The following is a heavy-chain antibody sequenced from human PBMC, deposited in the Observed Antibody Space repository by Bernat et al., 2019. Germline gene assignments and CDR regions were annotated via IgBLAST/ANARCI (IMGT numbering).Heavy chain of an antibody. Sequence: QVQLVESGGGLVKPGGSLRLSCAASGFTFSDYYMSWIRQAPGKGLDWVSYLSSSSSYTKYADSVKGRFTISRDNAKNSLYLQMNSLRAEDTAVYYCARGTSTSAPYMDVWGKGTTVTVSS. CDR3: ARGTSTSAPYMDV. CDR2: LSSSSSYT. CDR1: GFTFSDYY. J-gene: IGHJ6*03. V-gene: IGHV3-11*05.